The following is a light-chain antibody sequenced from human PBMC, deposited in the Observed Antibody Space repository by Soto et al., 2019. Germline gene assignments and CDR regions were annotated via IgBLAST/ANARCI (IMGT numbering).Light chain of an antibody. CDR2: AAS. Sequence: DIQMTQSPSSLSASVGDRVTITCRARQGINNYLAWYQQKPGKVPKILIYAASTLQSGVPPRFSASGSGTDFTLTISSLQPEDVATYYCQKYNDFPWTFGQGTKVEI. CDR1: QGINNY. CDR3: QKYNDFPWT. J-gene: IGKJ1*01. V-gene: IGKV1-27*01.